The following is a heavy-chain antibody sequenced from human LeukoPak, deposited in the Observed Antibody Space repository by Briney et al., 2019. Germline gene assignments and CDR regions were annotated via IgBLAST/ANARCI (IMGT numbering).Heavy chain of an antibody. CDR2: IYYSGST. D-gene: IGHD2-2*01. CDR3: ARGISTAPERSFDI. V-gene: IGHV4-39*07. Sequence: SETLSLTCTVSGGSISSSSYYWGWIRQPPGRGLEWIGSIYYSGSTYYNPSLKSRVTISVDTSKNQFSLKLSSVTAADTAVYYCARGISTAPERSFDIWGQGTMVTVSS. CDR1: GGSISSSSYY. J-gene: IGHJ3*02.